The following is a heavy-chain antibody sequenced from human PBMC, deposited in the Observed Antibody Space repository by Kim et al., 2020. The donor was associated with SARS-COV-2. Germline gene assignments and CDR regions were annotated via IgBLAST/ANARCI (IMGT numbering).Heavy chain of an antibody. CDR3: ARYYYDSSGYPMAFDY. Sequence: ASVKVSCKASGYTFTSYGISWVRQAPGQGLEWMGWISAYNGNTNYAQKLQGRVTMTTDTSTSTAYMELRSLRSDDTAVYYCARYYYDSSGYPMAFDYWGQGTLVTVSS. CDR1: GYTFTSYG. J-gene: IGHJ4*02. CDR2: ISAYNGNT. D-gene: IGHD3-22*01. V-gene: IGHV1-18*01.